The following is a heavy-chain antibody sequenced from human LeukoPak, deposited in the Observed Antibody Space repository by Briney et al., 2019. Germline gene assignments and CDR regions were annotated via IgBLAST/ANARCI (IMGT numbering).Heavy chain of an antibody. CDR2: ISNSGST. J-gene: IGHJ4*02. CDR1: GGSISSYY. D-gene: IGHD1-26*01. Sequence: SDTLSLTCTVSGGSISSYYWSWIRQPAGKGLEWIGRISNSGSTNYNLVHKSRVTMSVDTSKNQFSVRLSSVTAADTAMYYCAREAGASSFRPLDCWGQGVLVSVSS. V-gene: IGHV4-4*07. CDR3: AREAGASSFRPLDC.